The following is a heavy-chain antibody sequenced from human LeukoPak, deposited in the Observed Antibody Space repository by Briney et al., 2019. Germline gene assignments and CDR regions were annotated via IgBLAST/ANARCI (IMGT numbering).Heavy chain of an antibody. D-gene: IGHD3-10*01. V-gene: IGHV3-21*01. CDR2: ISSSSSYI. CDR1: RFTFSSYS. Sequence: PGGSLRLSCAASRFTFSSYSMNWVRQAPGKGLEWVSSISSSSSYIYYADSVKGRFTISRDNAKNSLYLQMNSLRAEDTAVYYCASRITMVRGVIKVSYYYYGMDVWGKGTTVTVSS. CDR3: ASRITMVRGVIKVSYYYYGMDV. J-gene: IGHJ6*04.